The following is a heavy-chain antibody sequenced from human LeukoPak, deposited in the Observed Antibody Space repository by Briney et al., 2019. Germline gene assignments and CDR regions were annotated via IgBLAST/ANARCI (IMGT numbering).Heavy chain of an antibody. CDR3: ARSGRKTTVTDYVYYFDY. J-gene: IGHJ4*02. D-gene: IGHD4-17*01. V-gene: IGHV4-39*07. CDR1: GGSISSSSYY. Sequence: SETLSLTCTVSGGSISSSSYYWGWIRQPPGKGLEWIGSIYYSGSTYYNPSLKSRVTISVDTSKNQFSLKLSSVTAADTAVYYCARSGRKTTVTDYVYYFDYWGQGTLVTVSS. CDR2: IYYSGST.